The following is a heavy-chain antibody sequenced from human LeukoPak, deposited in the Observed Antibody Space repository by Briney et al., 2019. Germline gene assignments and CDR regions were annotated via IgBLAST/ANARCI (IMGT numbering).Heavy chain of an antibody. CDR1: GFTFSSYG. V-gene: IGHV3-30*02. Sequence: GGSLRLSCAASGFTFSSYGMHWVRQAPGKGLEWVAFIRYDGSNKYYADSVKGRFTISRDNSKNTLYLQMNSLRSEDTAVYYCARVQGAYDAFDIWGQGTMVTVSS. CDR2: IRYDGSNK. J-gene: IGHJ3*02. D-gene: IGHD4/OR15-4a*01. CDR3: ARVQGAYDAFDI.